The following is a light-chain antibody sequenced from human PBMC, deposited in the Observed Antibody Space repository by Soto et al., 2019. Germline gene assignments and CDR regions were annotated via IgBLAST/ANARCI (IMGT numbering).Light chain of an antibody. CDR1: QSVSSN. J-gene: IGKJ1*01. CDR2: GAS. CDR3: YQYNNCPPWT. Sequence: EIEMTQSPATLSVSPGERATLSCRASQSVSSNLAWYQQKPGQAPRLLIYGASTMATGIRARFSGSGSGTEITLTLSSLQSEDFRVYYCYQYNNCPPWTFGQGTKVEIK. V-gene: IGKV3-15*01.